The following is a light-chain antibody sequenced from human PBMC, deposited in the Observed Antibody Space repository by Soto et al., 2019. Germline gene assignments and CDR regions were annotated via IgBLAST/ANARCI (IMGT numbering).Light chain of an antibody. CDR2: GAS. CDR1: QYVGTR. Sequence: EIVLTQSPATLSSSPGETATLSCRASQYVGTRLAWYQHKPGQAPRLLIYGASTRPAGVPARFSGSGSGTEFTLTISSLQSEDFAVYYCQQSNNWPRTFGQGTRLEIK. CDR3: QQSNNWPRT. J-gene: IGKJ5*01. V-gene: IGKV3-15*01.